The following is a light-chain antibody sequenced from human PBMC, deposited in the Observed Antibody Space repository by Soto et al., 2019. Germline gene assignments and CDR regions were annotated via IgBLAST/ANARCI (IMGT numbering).Light chain of an antibody. CDR1: QSVSSSQ. Sequence: EIVLKQLPGTLSLSPGERATLSCRTSQSVSSSQLAWYQQTPGQAPRLLIYGASSRATGIPDRFSGSVSGTDFTLNISRLEPEDFAVYYCQQYVSSPPVTFGGGTKVEIK. J-gene: IGKJ4*01. CDR3: QQYVSSPPVT. V-gene: IGKV3-20*01. CDR2: GAS.